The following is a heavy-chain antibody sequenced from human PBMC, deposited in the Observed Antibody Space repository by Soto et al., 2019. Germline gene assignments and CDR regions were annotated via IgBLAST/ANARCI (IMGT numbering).Heavy chain of an antibody. CDR2: IYWDDDK. V-gene: IGHV2-5*02. CDR3: AHRRTGVSQRYYGDFDY. CDR1: GFSLSTSGVG. Sequence: VSGPTLVNPTQTLTLTCTFSGFSLSTSGVGVGWIRQPPGKALEWLVLIYWDDDKRYSPSLRSRLAITKDTSKNQVVLTLTNVDPMDTATYFCAHRRTGVSQRYYGDFDYRGQGTLVTGSS. J-gene: IGHJ4*02. D-gene: IGHD6-25*01.